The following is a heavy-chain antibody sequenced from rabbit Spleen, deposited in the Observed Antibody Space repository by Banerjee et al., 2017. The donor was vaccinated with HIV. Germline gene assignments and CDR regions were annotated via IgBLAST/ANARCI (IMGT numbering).Heavy chain of an antibody. CDR3: ARDLAGVIGWNFGW. D-gene: IGHD4-1*01. J-gene: IGHJ4*01. Sequence: QSLEESGGDLVKPGASLTLTCTASGVSFSSSSYMCWVRQAPGKGLEWIACIDIGSSGFTYFATWAKGRFTCSKTSSTTVTLQMTRLTAADTGTYFCARDLAGVIGWNFGWWGQGTLVTVS. V-gene: IGHV1S40*01. CDR2: IDIGSSGFT. CDR1: GVSFSSSSY.